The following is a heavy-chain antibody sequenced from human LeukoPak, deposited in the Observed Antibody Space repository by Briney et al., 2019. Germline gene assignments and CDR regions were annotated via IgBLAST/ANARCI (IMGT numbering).Heavy chain of an antibody. Sequence: GGSLRLSCAASGFTFSSYEMNWVRQAPGKGLEWVSYISSSGSTIYYADSVKGRFTISRDNAKNSLYLQMNSLRAEDTAVYYCAKERDRYMDVWGKGTTVTISS. J-gene: IGHJ6*03. CDR1: GFTFSSYE. V-gene: IGHV3-48*03. CDR3: AKERDRYMDV. CDR2: ISSSGSTI.